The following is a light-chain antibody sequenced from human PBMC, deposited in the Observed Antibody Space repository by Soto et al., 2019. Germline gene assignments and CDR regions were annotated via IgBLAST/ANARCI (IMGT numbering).Light chain of an antibody. CDR2: DTS. Sequence: EVVMTQSPATLSVSPGDGATLSCRASQGIGDTLAWYQHKAGQTPRLLIYDTSTRATGVPPRFSGSGSGTDFTLTISSLEPEDFAVYYCQQRSNWPQVTFGQGTRLEIK. J-gene: IGKJ5*01. CDR3: QQRSNWPQVT. V-gene: IGKV3-11*01. CDR1: QGIGDT.